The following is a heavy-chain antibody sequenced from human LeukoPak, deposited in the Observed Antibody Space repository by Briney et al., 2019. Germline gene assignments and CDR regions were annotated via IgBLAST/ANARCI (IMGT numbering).Heavy chain of an antibody. Sequence: GGSLRLSCAASGFTFSSYWMSWVRQAPGKGLEWVGRIRSKANSDETAYAASVKGRFTISRDDSKDTAYLQMHSLKPEDTAVYHCTSPAHDFDFWSGYYSVWGRGAQVTVSS. V-gene: IGHV3-73*01. J-gene: IGHJ4*01. CDR3: TSPAHDFDFWSGYYSV. D-gene: IGHD3-3*01. CDR1: GFTFSSYW. CDR2: IRSKANSDET.